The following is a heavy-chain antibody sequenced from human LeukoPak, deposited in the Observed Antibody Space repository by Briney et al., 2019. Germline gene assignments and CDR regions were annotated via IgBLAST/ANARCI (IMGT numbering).Heavy chain of an antibody. J-gene: IGHJ5*02. CDR1: GVSISRGGYA. Sequence: SETLSLTCAVSGVSISRGGYAWNWIRQPPGKGLEWIAYIYHSGTTYYNPSLKSRATISVDTSKNQFSLKLSSVTAADTAVYYCARVARVGSGWFDPWGQGTLVTVS. CDR3: ARVARVGSGWFDP. D-gene: IGHD6-25*01. V-gene: IGHV4-30-4*07. CDR2: IYHSGTT.